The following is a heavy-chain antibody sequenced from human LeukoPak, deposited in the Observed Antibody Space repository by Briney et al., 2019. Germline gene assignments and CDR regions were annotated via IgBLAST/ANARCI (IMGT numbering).Heavy chain of an antibody. J-gene: IGHJ3*02. Sequence: SVKVSCKASGGTFSSYAISWVRQAPGQGLEWMGRIIPIFGTANYAQKFQGRVTITTDESTSTAYMELSSLRSEDTAVYYCAREVGRELLSTGSLVGAPGDIWGQGTMVTVSS. CDR2: IIPIFGTA. V-gene: IGHV1-69*05. CDR3: AREVGRELLSTGSLVGAPGDI. D-gene: IGHD1-26*01. CDR1: GGTFSSYA.